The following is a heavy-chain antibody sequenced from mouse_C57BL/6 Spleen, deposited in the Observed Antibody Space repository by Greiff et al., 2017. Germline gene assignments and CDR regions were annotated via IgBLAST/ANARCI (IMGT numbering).Heavy chain of an antibody. CDR3: ARAKATPRRYFEV. V-gene: IGHV1-50*01. CDR1: GYTFTSYW. Sequence: QVQLQQPGAELVKPGASVKLSCKASGYTFTSYWMQWVKQRPGQGLEWIGEIDPSDSYTNYNQKFKGKATLTVDTSSSTAYMQLSSLTSEDSAVYYCARAKATPRRYFEVWGTGTTVTVSS. CDR2: IDPSDSYT. J-gene: IGHJ1*03. D-gene: IGHD1-1*01.